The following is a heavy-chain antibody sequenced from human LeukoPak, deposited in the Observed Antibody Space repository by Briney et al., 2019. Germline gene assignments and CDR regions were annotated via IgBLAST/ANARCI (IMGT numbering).Heavy chain of an antibody. J-gene: IGHJ4*02. D-gene: IGHD2-8*01. Sequence: SDTLSLTCTVSGDSSSGHSYFWGWLRQARGKGLEWIGNIHHIGSTYYNPSLKSRAAISVDTSTKQFSLKLTSVTAADTAVYYCARTVPFNGGWRATFDFWGQGKLVTVSS. CDR3: ARTVPFNGGWRATFDF. CDR2: IHHIGST. CDR1: GDSSSGHSYF. V-gene: IGHV4-39*01.